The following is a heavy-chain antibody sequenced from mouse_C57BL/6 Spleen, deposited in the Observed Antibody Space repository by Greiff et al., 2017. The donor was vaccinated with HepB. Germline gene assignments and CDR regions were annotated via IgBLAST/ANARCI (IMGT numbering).Heavy chain of an antibody. CDR2: IWRGGST. D-gene: IGHD1-1*02. J-gene: IGHJ4*01. CDR3: ARIRWGPFYAMDY. V-gene: IGHV2-2*01. CDR1: GFSLTSYG. Sequence: QVQLQQSGPGLVQPSQRLSITCTVSGFSLTSYGVHWVRQSPGKGLEWLGVIWRGGSTDYNAAFISRLSISKDNSKSQVFFKMNSLQADDTAIYYCARIRWGPFYAMDYWGQGTSGTVSS.